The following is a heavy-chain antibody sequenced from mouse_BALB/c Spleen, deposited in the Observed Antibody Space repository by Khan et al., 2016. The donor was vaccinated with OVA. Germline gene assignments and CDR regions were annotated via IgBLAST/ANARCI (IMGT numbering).Heavy chain of an antibody. CDR2: INPSNGGT. Sequence: QVQLKESGAELVKPGASVKLSCKASSYTFTSYYMYWVKQRPGQGPEWIGEINPSNGGTNLNEKFKNKASLTVDKSSSTAYMQLSSLTSEDSAVYYCTRGAPGFAYWGQGTLVTVSA. J-gene: IGHJ3*01. V-gene: IGHV1S81*02. CDR1: SYTFTSYY. CDR3: TRGAPGFAY.